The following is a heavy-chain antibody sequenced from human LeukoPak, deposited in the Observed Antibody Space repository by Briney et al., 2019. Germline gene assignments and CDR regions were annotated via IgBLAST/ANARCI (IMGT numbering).Heavy chain of an antibody. V-gene: IGHV5-51*01. CDR3: ARHEDPISSWYES. J-gene: IGHJ5*02. Sequence: LGESLKISCKGSGYNFSNFWIGWVRHLPGRGLEWMGTIFPDDSDTRYSPSFRGQVTMSADRSINTAYLHWRSLKASDTAMYYCARHEDPISSWYESWGQGTLVTVSS. CDR1: GYNFSNFW. D-gene: IGHD6-13*01. CDR2: IFPDDSDT.